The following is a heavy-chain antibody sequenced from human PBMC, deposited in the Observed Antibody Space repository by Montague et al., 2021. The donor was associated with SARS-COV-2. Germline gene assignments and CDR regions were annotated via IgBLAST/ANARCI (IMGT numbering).Heavy chain of an antibody. D-gene: IGHD3-10*01. CDR1: GFTFSSYA. CDR2: ISYDGSNK. V-gene: IGHV3-30-3*01. J-gene: IGHJ3*02. Sequence: SLRLSCAASGFTFSSYAMHWVRQAPGKGLEWVAVISYDGSNKYYADSVKGRFTISRDNSKNTLYLQMNSRRAEDTAVYYCARAAQKQYVLLWFGELLHDAFDIWGQGTMVTVSS. CDR3: ARAAQKQYVLLWFGELLHDAFDI.